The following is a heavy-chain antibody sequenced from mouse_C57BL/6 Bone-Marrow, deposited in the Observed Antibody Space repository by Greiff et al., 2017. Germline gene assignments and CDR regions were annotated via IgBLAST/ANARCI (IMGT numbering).Heavy chain of an antibody. Sequence: EVKRVESEGGLVQPGSSMKLSCTASGFTFSDYYMAWVRQVPEKGLEWVANINYDGSSTYYLDSLKSRFIISRDNAKNILYLQMSSLKSEDTATYYCARTGYFDYWGQGTTLTVSS. CDR2: INYDGSST. CDR3: ARTGYFDY. J-gene: IGHJ2*01. V-gene: IGHV5-16*01. CDR1: GFTFSDYY. D-gene: IGHD4-1*01.